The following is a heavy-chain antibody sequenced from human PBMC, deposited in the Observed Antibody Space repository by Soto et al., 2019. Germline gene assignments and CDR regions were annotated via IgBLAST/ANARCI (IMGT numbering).Heavy chain of an antibody. J-gene: IGHJ1*01. CDR2: LYDSGSI. CDR1: GGSFIGYY. Sequence: PSETLSLTCGVYGGSFIGYYCSWIRQPPGKGLEWIGELYDSGSINYNASLKSRVSISVDTSKNQFSLKLSSVTAADTAVYYCARGLGGVQHWGQGTLVTVSS. V-gene: IGHV4-34*01. CDR3: ARGLGGVQH.